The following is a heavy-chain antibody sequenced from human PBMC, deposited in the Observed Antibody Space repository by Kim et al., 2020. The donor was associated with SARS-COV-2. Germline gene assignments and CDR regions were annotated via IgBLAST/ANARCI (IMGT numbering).Heavy chain of an antibody. CDR1: GCSFGSYY. CDR2: IYYSGNT. V-gene: IGHV4-59*01. Sequence: SETLSLTCNVSGCSFGSYYLHWVRQPPGKGLEWIGYIYYSGNTNYNPSLKSRLTTSLDTSSNQFSLNLTSVTAADTAIYYFAGAYSSTWSYYFVSRGQGT. D-gene: IGHD6-13*01. J-gene: IGHJ4*02. CDR3: AGAYSSTWSYYFVS.